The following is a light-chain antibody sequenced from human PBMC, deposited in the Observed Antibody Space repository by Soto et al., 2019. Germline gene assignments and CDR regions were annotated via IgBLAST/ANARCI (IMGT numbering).Light chain of an antibody. CDR1: SSDVGGYNY. V-gene: IGLV2-8*01. CDR2: EVT. CDR3: SSYAASGHWV. J-gene: IGLJ3*02. Sequence: QSVLTQPPSASGSPGQSVAISCTGTSSDVGGYNYVSWYQQHSGKAPNLMIYEVTKRPSGFPDRFSGSRSGNTASLIVSGLQAEDEADYYCSSYAASGHWVFGGGTKLTVL.